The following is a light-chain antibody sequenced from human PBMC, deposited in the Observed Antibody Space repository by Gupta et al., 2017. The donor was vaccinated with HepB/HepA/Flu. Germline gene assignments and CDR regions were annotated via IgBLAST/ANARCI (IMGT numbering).Light chain of an antibody. CDR3: QQYNAWPLT. CDR1: QSVTSK. CDR2: GAS. V-gene: IGKV3-15*01. Sequence: EIVMTQSPATLSVSPGERATLSCRASQSVTSKLAWYQQKPGQAPRLLIYGASARATGIPARFSGSGSGTEFTLTISSLLSEDFAVYHCQQYNAWPLTFGQGTRLEIK. J-gene: IGKJ5*01.